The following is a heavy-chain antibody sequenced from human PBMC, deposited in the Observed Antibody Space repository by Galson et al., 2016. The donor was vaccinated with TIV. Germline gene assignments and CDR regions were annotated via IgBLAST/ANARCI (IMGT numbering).Heavy chain of an antibody. V-gene: IGHV5-51*03. D-gene: IGHD5-24*01. CDR3: ARMALLGALEV. CDR1: GYNFRSYW. Sequence: QSGAEVTKPGDSLKISCKDSGYNFRSYWIAWVRQMPGKGFEWLGIIFPNDSDIRYSPYFRGLVTMSADKSTSTAYLQCSSLKASDTAMYYCARMALLGALEVWGQGTMVIVSS. J-gene: IGHJ3*01. CDR2: IFPNDSDI.